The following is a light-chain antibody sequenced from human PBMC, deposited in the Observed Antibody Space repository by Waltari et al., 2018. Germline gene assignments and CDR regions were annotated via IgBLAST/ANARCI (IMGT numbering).Light chain of an antibody. J-gene: IGLJ2*01. V-gene: IGLV3-19*01. Sequence: SSELTQDPAVSVALGQTVRITCQGDSLRSYFASWYQQKPGQAPVLVINGKNNRPSGIPDRFSGSSSGNTAFVTITGAQAEDEADYYCHSRDSSGDHLVFGGGTKVTVL. CDR3: HSRDSSGDHLV. CDR1: SLRSYF. CDR2: GKN.